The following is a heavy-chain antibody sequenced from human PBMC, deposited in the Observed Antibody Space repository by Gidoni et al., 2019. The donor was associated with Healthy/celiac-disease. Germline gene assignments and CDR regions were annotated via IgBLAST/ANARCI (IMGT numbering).Heavy chain of an antibody. CDR3: ARDRSYDNALCQRPKPGYNWVDP. V-gene: IGHV4-31*03. CDR2: NYYSGST. CDR1: GGSISRGGYS. J-gene: IGHJ5*02. Sequence: QVQLQSSGPGLVKPSQPLSLTCTVPGGSISRGGYSWRWIRPHPGKGLEWIGYNYYSGSTYYNPSLKSRVTIAVDTAKNQFSRKLSSVTAADTAVYYCARDRSYDNALCQRPKPGYNWVDPWGQGTLVTVSS. D-gene: IGHD5-12*01.